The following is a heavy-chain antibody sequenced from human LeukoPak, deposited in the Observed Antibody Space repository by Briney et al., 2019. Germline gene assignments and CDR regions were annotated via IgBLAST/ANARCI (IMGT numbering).Heavy chain of an antibody. D-gene: IGHD3-10*01. CDR3: ARGVFNYYGSGSYYLDAFDI. CDR1: GGPFSGYY. Sequence: SETLSLTCAVYGGPFSGYYWSWIRQPPGKGLEWIGEINHSGSTNYNPSLKSRVTISVDTSKNQFSLKLSSVTAADTAVYYCARGVFNYYGSGSYYLDAFDIWGQGTMVTVSS. J-gene: IGHJ3*02. CDR2: INHSGST. V-gene: IGHV4-34*01.